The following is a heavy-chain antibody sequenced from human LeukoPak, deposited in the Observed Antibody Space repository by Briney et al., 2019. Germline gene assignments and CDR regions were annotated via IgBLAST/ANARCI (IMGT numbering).Heavy chain of an antibody. CDR1: GFTVSSNY. CDR3: ARVFTWNYEDFDS. V-gene: IGHV3-66*02. J-gene: IGHJ4*02. CDR2: IYSGGST. Sequence: GGSLRLSCAAAGFTVSSNYMSWVRQAPGKGLESDSVIYSGGSTYYADSVKGRFTISRDNSKNTLYLQMNSLRAEATAVYYCARVFTWNYEDFDSWGQGTLVTVSS. D-gene: IGHD1-7*01.